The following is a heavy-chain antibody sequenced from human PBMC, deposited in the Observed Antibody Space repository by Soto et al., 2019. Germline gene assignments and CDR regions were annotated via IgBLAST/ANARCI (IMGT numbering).Heavy chain of an antibody. CDR2: MRVSGGAT. V-gene: IGHV3-23*01. D-gene: IGHD4-17*01. Sequence: GGSLRLSCAASGFTFSNYAMIWVRQAPGKGLEWVSSMRVSGGATYYADSVKGRFSISRDNSKNTLYLQMNSLRAEDTAVYYCAKIPPDRSYGPFDCWGQGTLVTVSS. CDR3: AKIPPDRSYGPFDC. CDR1: GFTFSNYA. J-gene: IGHJ4*02.